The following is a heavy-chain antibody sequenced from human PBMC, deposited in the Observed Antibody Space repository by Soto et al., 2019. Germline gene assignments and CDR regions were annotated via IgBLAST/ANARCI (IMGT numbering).Heavy chain of an antibody. Sequence: GGSLRLSCTASGFPLSTYAMDWVRQAPGQGLEWISYVTTSSHTIYYADSVRGRFTISRDNAKNSLFLQMNSLRDEDTAVYYCARHGIQVSHDVWGQGTTVTVSS. D-gene: IGHD5-18*01. CDR1: GFPLSTYA. CDR3: ARHGIQVSHDV. CDR2: VTTSSHTI. V-gene: IGHV3-48*02. J-gene: IGHJ6*02.